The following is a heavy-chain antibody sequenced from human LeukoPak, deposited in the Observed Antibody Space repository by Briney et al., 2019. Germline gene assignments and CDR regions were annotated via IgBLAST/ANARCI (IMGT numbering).Heavy chain of an antibody. D-gene: IGHD3-22*01. CDR1: GYTFTSYY. Sequence: ASVKVSCKASGYTFTSYYMHWVRQAPGQGLEWMGIINPSGGSTSYAQKFQGRVTMTRDTSTSTVYMELSSLRSEDTAVYYCARESYYDSSGYLTAPYYYYYGMDVWGQGTTVTVPS. CDR2: INPSGGST. J-gene: IGHJ6*02. V-gene: IGHV1-46*01. CDR3: ARESYYDSSGYLTAPYYYYYGMDV.